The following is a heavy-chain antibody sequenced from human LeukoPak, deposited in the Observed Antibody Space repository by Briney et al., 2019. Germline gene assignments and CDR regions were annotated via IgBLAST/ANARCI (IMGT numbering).Heavy chain of an antibody. J-gene: IGHJ4*02. Sequence: GGSLRLSCAASGFSFSDHAMHWVRQAPGKGLEWVSPILADRIVKYYVDSVKGRFTVSRDKPTSTLILRLDRLRVDDTAIYYCARYGSGRDYFAPLDIWGQGHVVTVSS. CDR2: ILADRIVK. CDR3: ARYGSGRDYFAPLDI. CDR1: GFSFSDHA. V-gene: IGHV3-33*02. D-gene: IGHD6-19*01.